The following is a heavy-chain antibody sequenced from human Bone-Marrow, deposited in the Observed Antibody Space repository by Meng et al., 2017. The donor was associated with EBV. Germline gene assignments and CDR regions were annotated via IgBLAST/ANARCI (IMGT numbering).Heavy chain of an antibody. CDR2: FDPEDGET. CDR1: GYTLTELS. CDR3: ATVTAAAGYFDY. Sequence: QVPLVQAGGGVKKPGASVKVSCKVSGYTLTELSMHWVRQAPGKGLEWMGGFDPEDGETIYAQKFQGRVTMTEDTSTDTAYMELSSLRSEDTAVYYCATVTAAAGYFDYWGQGTLVTVSS. V-gene: IGHV1-24*01. D-gene: IGHD6-13*01. J-gene: IGHJ4*02.